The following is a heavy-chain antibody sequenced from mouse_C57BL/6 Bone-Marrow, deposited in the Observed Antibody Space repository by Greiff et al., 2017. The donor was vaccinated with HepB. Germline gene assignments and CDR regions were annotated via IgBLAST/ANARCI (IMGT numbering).Heavy chain of an antibody. Sequence: QVQLQQSGAEMARPGASVKLSCKASGYTFTSYGISWVKQRTGQGLEWIGEIYPRSGNTYYNEKFKGKATLTADKSSSTAYMELRSLTSEDSAVYFCAGGYYGARFAYWGQGTLVTVSA. CDR3: AGGYYGARFAY. CDR2: IYPRSGNT. D-gene: IGHD1-1*01. V-gene: IGHV1-81*01. CDR1: GYTFTSYG. J-gene: IGHJ3*01.